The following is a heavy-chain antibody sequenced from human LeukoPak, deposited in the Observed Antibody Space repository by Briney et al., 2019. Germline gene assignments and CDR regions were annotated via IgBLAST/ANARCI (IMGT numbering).Heavy chain of an antibody. CDR3: ARVRTTVTTFRFDY. J-gene: IGHJ4*02. CDR1: GCSISSGGYY. V-gene: IGHV4-31*03. Sequence: PSETLSLTCTVSGCSISSGGYYCSWFRRHPGKGLEWIGDIYYSGSTYYNPSLKSRVTISVDTSKNQFSLKLSSVTAADTAVYYCARVRTTVTTFRFDYWGQGTLVTVSS. CDR2: IYYSGST. D-gene: IGHD4-17*01.